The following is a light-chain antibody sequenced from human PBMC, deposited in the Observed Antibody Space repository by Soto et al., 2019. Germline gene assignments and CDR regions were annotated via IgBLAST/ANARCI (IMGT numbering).Light chain of an antibody. V-gene: IGKV3-11*01. CDR3: QQRSNWPPLT. CDR2: DAS. Sequence: EIVLTQSQATLSLSPGARATLSCRASQSVGSYLAWYQQKPGQTPRLLIYDASNRATGIPARFSGSGSGTDFTLTISSLEPEDFAIYYCQQRSNWPPLTFGGGTKVEIK. J-gene: IGKJ4*01. CDR1: QSVGSY.